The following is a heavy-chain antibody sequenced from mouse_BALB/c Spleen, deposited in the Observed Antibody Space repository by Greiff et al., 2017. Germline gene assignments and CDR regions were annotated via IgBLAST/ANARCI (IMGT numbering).Heavy chain of an antibody. CDR2: ISSGGSYT. CDR1: GFTFSSYT. Sequence: DVHLVESGGGLVKPGGSLKLSCAASGFTFSSYTMSWVRQTPEKRLEWVATISSGGSYTYYPDSVKGRFTISRDNDKNTLYLQMSSLKSEDTAMYYCTRDPGDYDGYVDVWGAGTTVTVSS. CDR3: TRDPGDYDGYVDV. J-gene: IGHJ1*01. D-gene: IGHD2-4*01. V-gene: IGHV5-6-4*01.